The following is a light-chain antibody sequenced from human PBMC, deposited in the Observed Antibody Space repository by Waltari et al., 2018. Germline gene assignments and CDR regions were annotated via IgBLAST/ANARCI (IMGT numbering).Light chain of an antibody. CDR3: QQRSNWPPLT. CDR1: QSVSSY. CDR2: YAS. V-gene: IGKV3-11*01. Sequence: EIVLTQSPATLSLSPGERANLSCRASQSVSSYLAWYQPNPGQAPRLLIYYASNRATGIPARFSGSGSGTDFTLTISSLEPEDFAVYYCQQRSNWPPLTFGGWTKVEIK. J-gene: IGKJ4*01.